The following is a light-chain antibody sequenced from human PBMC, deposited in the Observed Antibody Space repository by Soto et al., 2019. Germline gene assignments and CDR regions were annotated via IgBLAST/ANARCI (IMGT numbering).Light chain of an antibody. J-gene: IGLJ1*01. CDR1: SSDVGGYNY. Sequence: QSALTQPASVSGSPGQSITISCTGTSSDVGGYNYVSWYQQPPGKAPKVIIFEVSNRPSGVSNRFSGSKSGNTASLTISGLLAEDEADYYCNSYTRSRSYVFGSGTKLTVL. CDR2: EVS. CDR3: NSYTRSRSYV. V-gene: IGLV2-14*01.